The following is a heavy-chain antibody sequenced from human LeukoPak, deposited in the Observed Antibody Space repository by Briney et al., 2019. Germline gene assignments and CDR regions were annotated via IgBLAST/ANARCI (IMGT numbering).Heavy chain of an antibody. D-gene: IGHD6-19*01. J-gene: IGHJ4*02. CDR1: GFTLDDYA. CDR2: ISWNSGSI. CDR3: AKDRQWLVGYYFDY. V-gene: IGHV3-9*01. Sequence: GGSLRLSCAASGFTLDDYAMHWVRQAPGKGLERVSGISWNSGSIGYADSVKGRFTISRDNAKNSLYLQMNSLRAEDTALSYCAKDRQWLVGYYFDYWGQGTLVTVSS.